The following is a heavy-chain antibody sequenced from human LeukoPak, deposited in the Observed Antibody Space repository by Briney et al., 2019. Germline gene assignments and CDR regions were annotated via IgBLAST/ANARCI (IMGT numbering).Heavy chain of an antibody. CDR1: GFTFSRYW. CDR2: IKQDGSEK. J-gene: IGHJ4*02. CDR3: ARESSFWSGYQFDY. Sequence: QAGGSLRLSCAASGFTFSRYWMSWVRQAPGKGLEWVANIKQDGSEKYYVDSVKGRFTISRDNAKSSLFLQMNSLRAEDTAVYYCARESSFWSGYQFDYWGQGTLVTVSS. V-gene: IGHV3-7*01. D-gene: IGHD3-3*01.